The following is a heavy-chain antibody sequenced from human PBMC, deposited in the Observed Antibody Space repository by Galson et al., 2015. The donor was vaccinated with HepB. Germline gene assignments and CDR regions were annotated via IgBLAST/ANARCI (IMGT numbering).Heavy chain of an antibody. J-gene: IGHJ6*02. CDR2: ISYDGSNK. V-gene: IGHV3-30*18. CDR1: GFTFSSYG. Sequence: SLRLSCAASGFTFSSYGMHWVRQAPGKGLEWVAVISYDGSNKYYADSVKGRFTISRDNSKNTLYLQMNSLRAEDTAVYYCAKDGNYDFWSGYYPGPYPGGMDVWGQGTTVTVSS. CDR3: AKDGNYDFWSGYYPGPYPGGMDV. D-gene: IGHD3-3*01.